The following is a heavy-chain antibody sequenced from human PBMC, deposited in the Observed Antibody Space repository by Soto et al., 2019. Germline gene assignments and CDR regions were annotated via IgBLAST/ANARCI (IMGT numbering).Heavy chain of an antibody. CDR2: IIPVFGTA. J-gene: IGHJ5*02. CDR3: ARDRWGSYSFDA. Sequence: QVQLVQSGAEVKKPGSSVKVSCKASGGVFRNYAINWVRQAPGQGLEWMGGIIPVFGTADYPQKFEGRVIITADEPTTIADVELTSLKTEDPAVYFCARDRWGSYSFDAWGQGTLVTVAS. V-gene: IGHV1-69*01. D-gene: IGHD1-26*01. CDR1: GGVFRNYA.